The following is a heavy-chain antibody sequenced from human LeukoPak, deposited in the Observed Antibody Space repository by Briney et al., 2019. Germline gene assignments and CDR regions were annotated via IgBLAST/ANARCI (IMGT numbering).Heavy chain of an antibody. J-gene: IGHJ4*02. D-gene: IGHD2-2*02. CDR1: AFTFSSYA. CDR2: ITDSGDAT. CDR3: AKLGTDCSSTSCYRRSFDY. V-gene: IGHV3-23*01. Sequence: PGGSLRLSCAASAFTFSSYAMSWVRQAPGKGLEWVSAITDSGDATYYADSVKGRFTISRDNFKNTLYLQMNSLRAEDTAVYYCAKLGTDCSSTSCYRRSFDYWGQGTLVTVSS.